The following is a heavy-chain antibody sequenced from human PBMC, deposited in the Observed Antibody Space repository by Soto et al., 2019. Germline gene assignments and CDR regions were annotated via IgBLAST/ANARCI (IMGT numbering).Heavy chain of an antibody. Sequence: SEPLSLTCTFYGGSISGGDYYCSWIRQSPENGLEWIWYIYYSGRTYYNPSLEGRAAISLDKSRNQFSLILNSVTAADTAVYYCASRGSSGPFWGQGTLVTVSS. CDR1: GGSISGGDYY. CDR3: ASRGSSGPF. V-gene: IGHV4-30-4*01. J-gene: IGHJ4*02. D-gene: IGHD3-22*01. CDR2: IYYSGRT.